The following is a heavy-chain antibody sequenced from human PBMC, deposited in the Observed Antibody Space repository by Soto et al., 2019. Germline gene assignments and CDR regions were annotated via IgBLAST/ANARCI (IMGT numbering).Heavy chain of an antibody. D-gene: IGHD6-13*01. V-gene: IGHV4-31*03. Sequence: QVQLQESGPGLVKPSQTLSLTCTVSGGSISSGGYYWSWIRQHPGKGLEWIGYIYYSGSTYYNPSLKSRVTISVDTSKNQFSLKLSSVTAADTAVYYCARVDAAGFVYYFDYWAREPWSPSPQ. J-gene: IGHJ4*02. CDR1: GGSISSGGYY. CDR2: IYYSGST. CDR3: ARVDAAGFVYYFDY.